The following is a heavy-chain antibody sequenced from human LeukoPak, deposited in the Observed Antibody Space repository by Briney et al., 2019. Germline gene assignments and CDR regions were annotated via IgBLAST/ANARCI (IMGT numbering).Heavy chain of an antibody. J-gene: IGHJ4*02. Sequence: GGSLRLSCAASGFTFSSYAMSWVRQAPGKGLEWVSAISGSGGSTYYADSVKGRFTISRDNSKNTLYLQMNSLRAEDTMVYYCAKGVTMIVVVRGKGYDYWGQGTLVTVSS. CDR3: AKGVTMIVVVRGKGYDY. V-gene: IGHV3-23*01. CDR2: ISGSGGST. CDR1: GFTFSSYA. D-gene: IGHD3-22*01.